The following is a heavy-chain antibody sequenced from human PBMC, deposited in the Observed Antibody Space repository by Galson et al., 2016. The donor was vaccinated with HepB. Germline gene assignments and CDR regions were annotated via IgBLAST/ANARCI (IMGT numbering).Heavy chain of an antibody. Sequence: SETLSLTCAVSGASIISRDWWTWVRQLPGKGLEWIGQISHSGDTNYTPSLKSRVTISVDNSKNPLSLKLTSMTAADTTVYYWVTSVTTPIDAFDIWGQGTMVTVST. J-gene: IGHJ3*02. CDR3: VTSVTTPIDAFDI. V-gene: IGHV4-4*02. CDR1: GASIISRDW. D-gene: IGHD4-17*01. CDR2: ISHSGDT.